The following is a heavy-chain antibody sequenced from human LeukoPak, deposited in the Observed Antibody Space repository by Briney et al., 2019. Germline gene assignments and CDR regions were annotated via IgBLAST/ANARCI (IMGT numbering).Heavy chain of an antibody. D-gene: IGHD6-13*01. CDR3: ARGTYGSSFGTGTGAFDI. J-gene: IGHJ3*02. V-gene: IGHV1-69*04. Sequence: ASVKVSCKASGGTFSSYAISWVRQAPGQGLEWMGRIIPILGIANYAQKFQGRVTITADKSTSTAYMELSSLRSEDTAVYYCARGTYGSSFGTGTGAFDIWGQGTMVTVSS. CDR1: GGTFSSYA. CDR2: IIPILGIA.